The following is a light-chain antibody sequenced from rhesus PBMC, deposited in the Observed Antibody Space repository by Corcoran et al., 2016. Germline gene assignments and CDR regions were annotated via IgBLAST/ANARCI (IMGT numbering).Light chain of an antibody. CDR2: RAS. CDR1: ENINKY. J-gene: IGKJ3*01. V-gene: IGKV1-74*01. Sequence: DIQMTQSPSSLSASVGDRVTITCRASENINKYLNWYQQKPGKAPKLLSYRASTLQSGVASRFGGRGSRTDYTFTITTLQPEDVASYYCQRGYRTPFPFGPRTKLDIK. CDR3: QRGYRTPFP.